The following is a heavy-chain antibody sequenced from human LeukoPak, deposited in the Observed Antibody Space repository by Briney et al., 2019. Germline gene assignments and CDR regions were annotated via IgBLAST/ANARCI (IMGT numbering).Heavy chain of an antibody. J-gene: IGHJ4*02. V-gene: IGHV3-48*04. CDR2: ITGSGDTI. CDR1: GFTFSSYS. CDR3: ARERTTIVSGTTIGAY. D-gene: IGHD2/OR15-2a*01. Sequence: GSLRLSCAASGFTFSSYSMNWVRQAPGKGLEWISYITGSGDTIYYADSVKGRFTISRDNAKNSLFLQMNSLTADDTAVYYCARERTTIVSGTTIGAYWGQGTLVTVSS.